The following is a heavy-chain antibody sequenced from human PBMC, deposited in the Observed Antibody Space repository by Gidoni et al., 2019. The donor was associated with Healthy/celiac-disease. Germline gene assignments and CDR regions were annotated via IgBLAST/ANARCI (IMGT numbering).Heavy chain of an antibody. V-gene: IGHV3-15*07. J-gene: IGHJ6*02. D-gene: IGHD5-18*01. Sequence: EVQLVESGGGLVKPGGSLRLSCAASGFTFSNAWMNWVRQAPGKGLEWVGRIKSKTDGGKTDYAAPVKGRFTISRDDSKNTLYLQMNSLKTEDTAVYYCTTVGAMVTRDYYYGMDVWGQGTTVTVSS. CDR2: IKSKTDGGKT. CDR3: TTVGAMVTRDYYYGMDV. CDR1: GFTFSNAW.